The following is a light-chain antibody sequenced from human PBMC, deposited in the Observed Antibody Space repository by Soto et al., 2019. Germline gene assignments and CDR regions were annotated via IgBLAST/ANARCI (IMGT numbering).Light chain of an antibody. V-gene: IGLV1-47*02. CDR2: NDD. CDR1: SSNIGINF. CDR3: ATWDDSLNGRV. Sequence: QSVLTQPPSASGTPGQRVTISCSGSSSNIGINFVYWFQQLPGTAPKLLIYNDDQRPSGVPDRFSGSKSGTSATLGISGLRSEDEADYYCATWDDSLNGRVFGGGTKLTVL. J-gene: IGLJ3*02.